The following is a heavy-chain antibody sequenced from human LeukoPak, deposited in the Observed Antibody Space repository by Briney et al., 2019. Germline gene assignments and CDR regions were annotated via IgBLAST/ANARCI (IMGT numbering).Heavy chain of an antibody. Sequence: SETLSLTCTLSGTSISSSAYYWGWIRQVPGKGLEWIGSIYYSGTAYYNPSLESRVTISEDTSRSRFSLMLTSVTAADTAVYYCARQASDYYYYYMDVWGQGTTVIVPS. CDR3: ARQASDYYYYYMDV. CDR2: IYYSGTA. J-gene: IGHJ6*03. V-gene: IGHV4-39*01. CDR1: GTSISSSAYY.